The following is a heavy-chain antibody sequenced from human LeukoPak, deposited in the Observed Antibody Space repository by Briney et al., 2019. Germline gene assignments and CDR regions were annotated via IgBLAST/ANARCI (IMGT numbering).Heavy chain of an antibody. CDR3: ARQGMGSSSWYVPFFDY. J-gene: IGHJ4*02. Sequence: ASVKVSCKASGYTFTKYGITWVRQAPGQGLEWMGWISTYNGNTNYAQKLQGRVTMTTDTSTSTAYMELRSLRSDDTAVYYCARQGMGSSSWYVPFFDYWGQGTLVTVSS. D-gene: IGHD6-13*01. CDR2: ISTYNGNT. V-gene: IGHV1-18*01. CDR1: GYTFTKYG.